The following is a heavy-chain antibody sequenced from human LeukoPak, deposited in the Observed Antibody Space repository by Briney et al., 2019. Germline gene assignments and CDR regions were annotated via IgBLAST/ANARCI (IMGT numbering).Heavy chain of an antibody. CDR3: ARAFQLDIDNWFDP. CDR1: GYTFTGYY. V-gene: IGHV1-2*02. D-gene: IGHD2-2*01. CDR2: INPNSGGT. Sequence: ASVKVSCKASGYTFTGYYMHWVRQAPGQGLEGMGLINPNSGGTNYAQKFQGRVTMTRDTSISTAYMELSRLRSDDTAVYYCARAFQLDIDNWFDPWGQGTLVTVSS. J-gene: IGHJ5*02.